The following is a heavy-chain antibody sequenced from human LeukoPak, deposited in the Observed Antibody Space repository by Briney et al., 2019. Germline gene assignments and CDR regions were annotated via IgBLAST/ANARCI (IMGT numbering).Heavy chain of an antibody. J-gene: IGHJ4*02. CDR2: VYCSGST. Sequence: SETLSLTCTVSGGSISSYYWSWIRQPPGKGLEWIGYVYCSGSTNYNPSLKSRVTISVDTSKNQFSLKLTSVTAADTAVYYCARGDSGSFSQFDCWGQGTLVTVSS. CDR1: GGSISSYY. V-gene: IGHV4-59*01. CDR3: ARGDSGSFSQFDC. D-gene: IGHD1-26*01.